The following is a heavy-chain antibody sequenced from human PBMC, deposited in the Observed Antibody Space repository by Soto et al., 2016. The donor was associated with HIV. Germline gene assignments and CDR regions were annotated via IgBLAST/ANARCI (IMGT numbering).Heavy chain of an antibody. D-gene: IGHD3-10*02. V-gene: IGHV3-11*05. Sequence: QVQLVESGGGLVKPGGSLRLSCAASGFPFSDYYMSWIRQAPGKGLEWVSYVSSTSSYRNYADYVKGRFTISRDNAKNSVYLHMNSLRAEDTAVYYCARSLTMYAFDIWGRGTTVAVSS. CDR2: VSSTSSYR. J-gene: IGHJ3*02. CDR3: ARSLTMYAFDI. CDR1: GFPFSDYY.